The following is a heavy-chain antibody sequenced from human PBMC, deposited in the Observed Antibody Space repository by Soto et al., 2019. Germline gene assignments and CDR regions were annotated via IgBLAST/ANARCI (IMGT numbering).Heavy chain of an antibody. V-gene: IGHV3-30*18. J-gene: IGHJ4*02. CDR3: AKDKVPVVVTAPFDY. CDR1: GFTFSSYG. CDR2: ISYDGSNK. D-gene: IGHD2-21*02. Sequence: LRLSCAASGFTFSSYGMHWVRQAPGKGLEWVAVISYDGSNKYYADSVKGRFTVSRDKSKNTLYLQVNSLRAEDTAVYYCAKDKVPVVVTAPFDYWGQGTLVTVSS.